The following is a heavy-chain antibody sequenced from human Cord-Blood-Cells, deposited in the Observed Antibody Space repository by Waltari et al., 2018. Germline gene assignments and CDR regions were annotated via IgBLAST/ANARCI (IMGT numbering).Heavy chain of an antibody. D-gene: IGHD3-3*01. V-gene: IGHV3-33*01. J-gene: IGHJ4*02. Sequence: QVQLVESGGGVVQPGRSLRLSCAASGFTFSSYGMHWVRQARGKGLEGVAVIWYDGSNKYEADSVKGRFTISRDNSKNTLYLQMNSLRAEDTAVYYCARGDDFWSGLDYWGQGTLVTVSS. CDR2: IWYDGSNK. CDR3: ARGDDFWSGLDY. CDR1: GFTFSSYG.